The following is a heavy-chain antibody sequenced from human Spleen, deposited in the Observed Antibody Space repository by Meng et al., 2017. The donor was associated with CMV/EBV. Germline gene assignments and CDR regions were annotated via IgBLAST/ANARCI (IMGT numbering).Heavy chain of an antibody. Sequence: CGGAGVTFDDYSMNWVRQARGKGLEWVASISSSSKYIYYAGSMKGRVTISRDNAKNSLYLQMNRLRAEDTDVYYCARGEGFLEWLIDFWGQGTLVTVSS. V-gene: IGHV3-21*01. CDR1: GVTFDDYS. CDR2: ISSSSKYI. CDR3: ARGEGFLEWLIDF. D-gene: IGHD3-3*01. J-gene: IGHJ4*02.